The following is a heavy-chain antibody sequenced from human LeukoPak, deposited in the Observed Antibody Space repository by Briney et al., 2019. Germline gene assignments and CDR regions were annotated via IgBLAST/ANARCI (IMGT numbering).Heavy chain of an antibody. D-gene: IGHD3-9*01. Sequence: GASVKVSCKASGYTFTSYAMNWVRQAPGQGLEWMGWINTNTGNPTYAQGFTGRFVFSLDTSVSTAYLQISSLKAEDTAVYYCARDRATYDILTGYPTNYYYYYMDVWGKGTTVTVSS. CDR1: GYTFTSYA. CDR2: INTNTGNP. V-gene: IGHV7-4-1*02. J-gene: IGHJ6*03. CDR3: ARDRATYDILTGYPTNYYYYYMDV.